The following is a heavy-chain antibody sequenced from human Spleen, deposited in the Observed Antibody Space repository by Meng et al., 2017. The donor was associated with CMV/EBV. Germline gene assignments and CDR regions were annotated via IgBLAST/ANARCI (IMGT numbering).Heavy chain of an antibody. V-gene: IGHV3-21*01. D-gene: IGHD3-9*01. Sequence: VQLVEFGGGLVKPWGSLRLSCAASGFTFSSYSMNWVRQAPGKGLEWVASISSSSSYIYYADSVKGRFTISRDNSKNTLYLQMNSLRAEDTAVYYCARADWAAPVWGQGTLVTVSS. CDR3: ARADWAAPV. CDR1: GFTFSSYS. CDR2: ISSSSSYI. J-gene: IGHJ4*02.